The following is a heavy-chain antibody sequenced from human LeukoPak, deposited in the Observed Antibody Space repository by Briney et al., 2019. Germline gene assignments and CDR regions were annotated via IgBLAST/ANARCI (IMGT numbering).Heavy chain of an antibody. J-gene: IGHJ4*02. Sequence: GGSLRLSCAASGFTVGSNTMSWVRQAPGKGLEWVSVIYSGGSTYYADSVKGRFTISRDNSKNTLYLQMNSLRAEDTAVYYCARVDYGDYGFDYWGQGTLVTVSS. CDR3: ARVDYGDYGFDY. CDR1: GFTVGSNT. CDR2: IYSGGST. V-gene: IGHV3-66*01. D-gene: IGHD4-17*01.